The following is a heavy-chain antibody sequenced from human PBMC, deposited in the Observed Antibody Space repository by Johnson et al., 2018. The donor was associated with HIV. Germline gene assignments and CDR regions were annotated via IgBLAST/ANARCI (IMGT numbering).Heavy chain of an antibody. D-gene: IGHD4-17*01. J-gene: IGHJ3*02. Sequence: VQLVESGGGLVQPGGSLRLSCAASGFTFSSYAMHWVRQAPGKGLEYVSAISSNGGSTYYANSVKGRFTISRDNSKNTLYLQMGSLRAEDMAVYYCASTDDAFDIWGQGTMVTVSS. V-gene: IGHV3-64*01. CDR2: ISSNGGST. CDR1: GFTFSSYA. CDR3: ASTDDAFDI.